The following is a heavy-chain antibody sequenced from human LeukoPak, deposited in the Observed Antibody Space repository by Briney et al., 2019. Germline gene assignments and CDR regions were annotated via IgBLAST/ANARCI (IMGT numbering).Heavy chain of an antibody. V-gene: IGHV3-23*01. CDR1: GFTFSSYG. D-gene: IGHD2-15*01. CDR2: ISGSGGST. J-gene: IGHJ3*02. Sequence: GGSLRLSCAASGFTFSSYGMSWVRQAPGKGLEWVSAISGSGGSTYYADSVKGRFTISRDNSKNTLYLQMNSLRAEDTAVYYCARVGCSGGSCYGGRDAFDIWGQGTMVTVSS. CDR3: ARVGCSGGSCYGGRDAFDI.